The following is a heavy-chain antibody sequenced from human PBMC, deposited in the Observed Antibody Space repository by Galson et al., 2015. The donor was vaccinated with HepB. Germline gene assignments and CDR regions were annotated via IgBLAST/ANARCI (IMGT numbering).Heavy chain of an antibody. D-gene: IGHD2-2*01. V-gene: IGHV3-30*03. J-gene: IGHJ3*02. CDR3: ARDLTDIVVVPAAPFAFDI. Sequence: SLRLSCAASGFTFSSYGMHWVRQAPGKGLEWVAVISYDGSNKYYADSVKGRFTISRDNSKNTLYLQMNSLRAEDTAVYYCARDLTDIVVVPAAPFAFDIWGQGTMVTVSS. CDR1: GFTFSSYG. CDR2: ISYDGSNK.